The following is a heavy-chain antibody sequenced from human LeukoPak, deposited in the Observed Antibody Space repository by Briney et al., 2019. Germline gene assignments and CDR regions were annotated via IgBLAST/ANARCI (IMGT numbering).Heavy chain of an antibody. J-gene: IGHJ4*02. CDR1: GFTFSSYA. V-gene: IGHV3-23*01. CDR2: ISGSGGST. CDR3: ANPGLSYYFDY. Sequence: GGSLRLSCAASGFTFSSYAMSWVRQAPGKGLEWVSAISGSGGSTYYADSVKGRFTISRDNSKNTLYLQMNSLRAEDTAVYYFANPGLSYYFDYWGQGTLVTVSS. D-gene: IGHD3-16*01.